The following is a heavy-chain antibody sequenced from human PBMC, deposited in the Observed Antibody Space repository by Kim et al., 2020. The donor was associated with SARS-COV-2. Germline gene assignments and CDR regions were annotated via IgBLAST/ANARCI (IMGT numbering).Heavy chain of an antibody. CDR3: ARDWNIVQGPSGWFDP. V-gene: IGHV4-30-4*01. CDR2: IYYSGST. CDR1: GGSISSGDYY. Sequence: SETLSLTCTVSGGSISSGDYYWSWIRQPPGKGLEWIGYIYYSGSTYYNPSLKSRVTISVDTSKNQFSLKLSSVTAADTAVYYCARDWNIVQGPSGWFDPWGQGTLVTVSS. J-gene: IGHJ5*02. D-gene: IGHD3-10*02.